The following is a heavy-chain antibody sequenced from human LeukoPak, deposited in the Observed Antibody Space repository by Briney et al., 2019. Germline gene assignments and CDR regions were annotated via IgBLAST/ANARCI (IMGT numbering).Heavy chain of an antibody. J-gene: IGHJ3*02. CDR1: GGSISSSSYY. Sequence: SETLSLTCTVSGGSISSSSYYWGWIRQPPGKGLEWIGSIYYSGSTYYNPSLKSRVTISVDTSKNQFSLKLSSVTAADTAVYYCVTSGEDYAFDIWGQGTMVTVSS. CDR3: VTSGEDYAFDI. V-gene: IGHV4-39*01. D-gene: IGHD3-16*01. CDR2: IYYSGST.